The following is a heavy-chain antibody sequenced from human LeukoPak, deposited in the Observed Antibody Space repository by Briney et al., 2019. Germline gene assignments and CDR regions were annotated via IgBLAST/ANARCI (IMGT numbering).Heavy chain of an antibody. J-gene: IGHJ5*02. D-gene: IGHD6-19*01. V-gene: IGHV1-18*04. Sequence: ASVKVSCKASGYTFTSYGISWVRQAPGQGLEWMGWISAYNGNTNYAQKLQGRVTMTTDTSMSTAYMELRSLRSDDTAVYYCARVYSSGWYGLAWFDPWGQGTLVTVSS. CDR1: GYTFTSYG. CDR2: ISAYNGNT. CDR3: ARVYSSGWYGLAWFDP.